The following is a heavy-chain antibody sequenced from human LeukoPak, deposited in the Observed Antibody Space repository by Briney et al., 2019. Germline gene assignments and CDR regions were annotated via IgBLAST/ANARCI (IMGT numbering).Heavy chain of an antibody. V-gene: IGHV3-11*01. CDR3: ARAICEKQLWSYYFDY. CDR2: ISSSGSTI. D-gene: IGHD5-18*01. CDR1: GFTFSDYY. Sequence: PGGSLRLSCAASGFTFSDYYMSWIRQAPGKGLEWVSYISSSGSTIYYADSVKGRFTISRDNAKNSLYLQMNSLRAEDTAVYYCARAICEKQLWSYYFDYWGQGTLVTVSS. J-gene: IGHJ4*02.